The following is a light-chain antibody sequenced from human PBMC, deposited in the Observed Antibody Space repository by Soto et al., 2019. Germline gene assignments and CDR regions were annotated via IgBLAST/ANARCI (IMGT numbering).Light chain of an antibody. Sequence: DIQMTQSPSTLSASVGDRITISCRASQSVDTWLAWHQQKPGKAPKLLIYKASSLESGVPSRFSGSGSGTEFTLTISSLQPDDFATYYCQQYNGYLRTFGQGTKVEI. CDR1: QSVDTW. CDR2: KAS. V-gene: IGKV1-5*03. J-gene: IGKJ1*01. CDR3: QQYNGYLRT.